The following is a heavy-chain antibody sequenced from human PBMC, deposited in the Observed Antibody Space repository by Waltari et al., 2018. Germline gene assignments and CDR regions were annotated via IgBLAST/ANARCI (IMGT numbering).Heavy chain of an antibody. Sequence: QVQLVESGGGVVHPGRSLRLSCAASGFPLRSYGMHWVRQAPGKGLELLAVISSDGRIENYEASVKGRFTISRDNSKSTVYLQMNRLRPEDTAVYYCAKLPPDGSGSHYKDEIDYWGQGTLVTVSS. CDR1: GFPLRSYG. CDR2: ISSDGRIE. J-gene: IGHJ4*02. V-gene: IGHV3-30*18. CDR3: AKLPPDGSGSHYKDEIDY. D-gene: IGHD3-10*01.